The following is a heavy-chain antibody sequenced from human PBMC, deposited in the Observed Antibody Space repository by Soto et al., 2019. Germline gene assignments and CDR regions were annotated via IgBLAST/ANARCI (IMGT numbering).Heavy chain of an antibody. V-gene: IGHV4-31*03. CDR1: GGSISSGGYY. CDR2: IYYSGST. Sequence: QVQLQESGPGLVKPSQTLSLTCTVSGGSISSGGYYWSWIRQHPGKGLEWIGYIYYSGSTYYNTSLKSRVTISVDTSKNQFSLKLSSVTAADTAVYYCARVPGSSLGYVYYGMDVWGQGTTVTVSS. J-gene: IGHJ6*02. CDR3: ARVPGSSLGYVYYGMDV. D-gene: IGHD6-6*01.